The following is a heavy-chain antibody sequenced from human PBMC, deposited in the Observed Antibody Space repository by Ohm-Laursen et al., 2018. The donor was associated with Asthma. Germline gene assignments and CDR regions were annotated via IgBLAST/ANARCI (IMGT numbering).Heavy chain of an antibody. D-gene: IGHD3-3*01. J-gene: IGHJ4*02. CDR3: TKEDFGSSYFDH. Sequence: SLRLSCAASGFTFSSYAMHWVRQAPGKGLEWVAAISANGGATYYADSVRGRFTVSRDNSKNTLFLQMHSLRAEDTAVYYCTKEDFGSSYFDHWGQGALVTVSP. V-gene: IGHV3-23*01. CDR1: GFTFSSYA. CDR2: ISANGGAT.